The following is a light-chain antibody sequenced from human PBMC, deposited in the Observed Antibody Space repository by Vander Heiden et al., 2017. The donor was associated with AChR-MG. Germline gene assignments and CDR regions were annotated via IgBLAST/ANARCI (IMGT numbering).Light chain of an antibody. CDR2: SNN. Sequence: QSVLTQPPSASGTPGQRVTISCSRSSSDIGSNAVNWYQQLPKTAPNLLIYSNNRRPSGVHDRFSGSKSGTSASLAISGLQSEDEADYYCAAWDDSLNGWVFGGGTKLTVL. V-gene: IGLV1-44*01. J-gene: IGLJ3*02. CDR3: AAWDDSLNGWV. CDR1: SSDIGSNA.